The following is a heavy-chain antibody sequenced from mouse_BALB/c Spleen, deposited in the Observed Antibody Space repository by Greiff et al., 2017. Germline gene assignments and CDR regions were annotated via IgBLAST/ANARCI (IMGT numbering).Heavy chain of an antibody. V-gene: IGHV1S81*02. CDR3: ASSYRGGYFDV. J-gene: IGHJ1*01. D-gene: IGHD2-14*01. CDR1: GYTFTSYW. CDR2: INPSNGRT. Sequence: QVQLQQPGAELVKPGASVKLSCKASGYTFTSYWMHWVKQRPGQGLEWIGEINPSNGRTNYNEKFKSKATLTVDKSSSTAYMQLSSLTSEDSAVYYCASSYRGGYFDVWGAGTTVTVSS.